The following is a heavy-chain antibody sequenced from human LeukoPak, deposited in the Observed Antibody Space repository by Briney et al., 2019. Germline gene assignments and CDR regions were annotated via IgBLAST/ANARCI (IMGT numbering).Heavy chain of an antibody. D-gene: IGHD2-15*01. J-gene: IGHJ3*02. CDR2: IYSDDNT. Sequence: GGSLRLSCAASGFTVSSNYMSWVRQAPGKGLEWVSIIYSDDNTYYADSVKGRFAISRDNSKNTLYLQMNSLRAEDTAVYYCARGSQRAFDIWGQGTMVTVSS. V-gene: IGHV3-53*01. CDR3: ARGSQRAFDI. CDR1: GFTVSSNY.